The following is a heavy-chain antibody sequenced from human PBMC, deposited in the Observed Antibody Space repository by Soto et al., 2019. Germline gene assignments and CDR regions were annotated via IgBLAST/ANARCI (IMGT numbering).Heavy chain of an antibody. V-gene: IGHV1-69*13. CDR3: ARGVVENYYYYYYGMDV. D-gene: IGHD3-3*01. J-gene: IGHJ6*02. CDR1: VYTFTNFG. CDR2: IIPVFGTA. Sequence: SVKVSCKASVYTFTNFGISWVRQAPGQGLEWMGGIIPVFGTANYAQKFQGRVTITADESTSTAYMELSSLRSEDTAVYYCARGVVENYYYYYYGMDVWGQGTTVTVSS.